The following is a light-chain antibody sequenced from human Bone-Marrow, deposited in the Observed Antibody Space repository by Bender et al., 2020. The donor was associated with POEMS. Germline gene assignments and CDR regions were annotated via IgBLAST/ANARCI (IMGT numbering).Light chain of an antibody. CDR3: SSYAGNNNLI. J-gene: IGLJ2*01. V-gene: IGLV1-40*01. Sequence: QSVLTQPPSVSGAPGQRVTISCTGSSSNIGAGYNVHWYQQLPGTAPKLLIYANSNRPSGVPDRFSASRSGNTASLIVSGLQADDEAYYYCSSYAGNNNLIFGGGTKLTVL. CDR1: SSNIGAGYN. CDR2: ANS.